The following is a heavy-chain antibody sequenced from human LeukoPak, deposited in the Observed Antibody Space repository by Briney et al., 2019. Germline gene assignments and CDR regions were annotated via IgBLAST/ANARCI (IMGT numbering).Heavy chain of an antibody. J-gene: IGHJ4*02. CDR3: ASRPYSSSWYYFDY. D-gene: IGHD6-13*01. V-gene: IGHV3-7*01. CDR1: GFTFSSYW. Sequence: GGSLRLSCAASGFTFSSYWMSWVRQAPGKGLEWVANIKQDGSEKYYVDSVKGRFTISRDNAKNSLYLQMNSLRAEDTAVYYCASRPYSSSWYYFDYWGQGTLVTVSS. CDR2: IKQDGSEK.